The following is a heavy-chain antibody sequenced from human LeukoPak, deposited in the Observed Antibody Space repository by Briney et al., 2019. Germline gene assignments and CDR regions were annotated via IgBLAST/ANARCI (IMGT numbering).Heavy chain of an antibody. V-gene: IGHV1-18*01. CDR3: ARTRYCSGGSCYSGPLDY. D-gene: IGHD2-15*01. J-gene: IGHJ4*02. Sequence: GASVKVSCKASGYTFTSYGISWVRQAPGQGLEWMGWISAYNGNTNYAQKLQGRVTMTTDTSTSTAYMELRSLRSDDTAVYYCARTRYCSGGSCYSGPLDYWGQGTLVTVSS. CDR1: GYTFTSYG. CDR2: ISAYNGNT.